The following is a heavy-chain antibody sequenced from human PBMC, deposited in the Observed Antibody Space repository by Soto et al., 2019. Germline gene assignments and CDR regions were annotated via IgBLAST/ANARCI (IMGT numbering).Heavy chain of an antibody. Sequence: QVQLQESGPGLVKPSQTLSLTCTVSGGSISSGGYYWSWIRQHPGKGLEWIGYIYYSGSTYYNPSLKSRVTLSVDTSKNQFSLKLSSVTAADTAVYYCAKGACSSTSCYEFDYWGQGTLVTVSS. D-gene: IGHD2-2*01. V-gene: IGHV4-31*03. CDR1: GGSISSGGYY. CDR2: IYYSGST. J-gene: IGHJ4*02. CDR3: AKGACSSTSCYEFDY.